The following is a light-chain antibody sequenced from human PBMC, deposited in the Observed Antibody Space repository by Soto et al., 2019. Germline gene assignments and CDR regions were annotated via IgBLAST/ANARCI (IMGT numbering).Light chain of an antibody. Sequence: DIQMTQSPSTLSASVGDRVTITCRASQRISSWLAWYQQRPGRAPEVLIYDASSFESGVPSRFSGSGSGTEFTLTISSLQPDDFATYYCQQYNSYPVTFGGGTKVDIK. V-gene: IGKV1-5*01. J-gene: IGKJ4*01. CDR2: DAS. CDR3: QQYNSYPVT. CDR1: QRISSW.